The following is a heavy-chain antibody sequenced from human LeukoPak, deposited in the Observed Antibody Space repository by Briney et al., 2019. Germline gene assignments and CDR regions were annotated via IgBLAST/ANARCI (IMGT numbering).Heavy chain of an antibody. J-gene: IGHJ4*02. CDR3: ARTTSFTASGYDY. Sequence: ASVKVSFKSSLYTFTNYHINWVRQATGQGLEWMGWMNPNNGDSGYAQKFQGRVTITRDTSISTSYMELRSLRSDDTAVYFCARTTSFTASGYDYWGQGTLVTVSS. CDR2: MNPNNGDS. D-gene: IGHD6-25*01. CDR1: LYTFTNYH. V-gene: IGHV1-8*03.